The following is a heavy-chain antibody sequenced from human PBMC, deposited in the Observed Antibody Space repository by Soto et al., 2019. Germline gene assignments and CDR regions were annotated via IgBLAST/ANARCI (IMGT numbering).Heavy chain of an antibody. J-gene: IGHJ3*02. D-gene: IGHD4-17*01. V-gene: IGHV3-74*01. Sequence: EVQLVESGGGLVQPGGSLRLSCAASGFTFSNNWMHWVRQAPGKGLVWVSRIHRDGSTTSYADSVKGRFTISRDNAKKTLYLQMNSLRDEDTALYYCARDQASYGMDDAFDIWGQGTIVTVSS. CDR3: ARDQASYGMDDAFDI. CDR1: GFTFSNNW. CDR2: IHRDGSTT.